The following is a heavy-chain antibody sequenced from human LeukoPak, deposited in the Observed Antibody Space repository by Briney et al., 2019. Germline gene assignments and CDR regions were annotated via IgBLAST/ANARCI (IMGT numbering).Heavy chain of an antibody. CDR1: RFTFSSYA. V-gene: IGHV3-23*01. D-gene: IGHD2-15*01. CDR2: ISGSGGST. CDR3: AKAIRGDMADDY. Sequence: GGSLRLSCAASRFTFSSYAMSWVRQAPGKGLEWVSTISGSGGSTYYADSVKGRFTISRDNSKNTLYLQMNSLRAEDTAVYYCAKAIRGDMADDYWGQGTLVTVSS. J-gene: IGHJ4*02.